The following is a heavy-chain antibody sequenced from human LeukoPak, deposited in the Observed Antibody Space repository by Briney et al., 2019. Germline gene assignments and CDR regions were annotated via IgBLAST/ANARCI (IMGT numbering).Heavy chain of an antibody. Sequence: PGGSLRLSCAASGFTFSSYTMSWVRQAPGKGLEWVSALSGNGDTTYYADSVEGRFTISRDNSKNTLYLQMNSLRAEDTAVYYCARDGASGCPDYWGQGTLVTVSS. CDR3: ARDGASGCPDY. CDR1: GFTFSSYT. D-gene: IGHD6-19*01. J-gene: IGHJ4*02. V-gene: IGHV3-23*01. CDR2: LSGNGDTT.